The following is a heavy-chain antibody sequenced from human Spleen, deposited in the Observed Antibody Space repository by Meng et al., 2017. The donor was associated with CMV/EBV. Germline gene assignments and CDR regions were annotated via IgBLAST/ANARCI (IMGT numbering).Heavy chain of an antibody. CDR3: ARGAGSPPDY. CDR2: INWNGGST. J-gene: IGHJ4*02. CDR1: GFTFDDYG. V-gene: IGHV3-20*04. D-gene: IGHD6-19*01. Sequence: GESLKISCAASGFTFDDYGMSWVRQAPGKGLEWVSGINWNGGSTGYADSVKGRFTISRDNAKNSLYLQMNSLRAEDTALYYCARGAGSPPDYWGQGTLVTVSS.